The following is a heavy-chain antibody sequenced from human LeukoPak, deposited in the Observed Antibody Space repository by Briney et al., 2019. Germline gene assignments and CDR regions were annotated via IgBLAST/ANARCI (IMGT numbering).Heavy chain of an antibody. Sequence: GGSLRLSCVASGFSFGNYAMSWVRQAPGKGLQWVSQISGTGGATWYAGFARDRFTISRDNSKKTLYLQVSGLRVEDTAMYYCVKDPRDTYGTNWFVSWGQGTLLIVSS. CDR1: GFSFGNYA. CDR2: ISGTGGAT. J-gene: IGHJ5*01. V-gene: IGHV3-23*01. D-gene: IGHD2-21*01. CDR3: VKDPRDTYGTNWFVS.